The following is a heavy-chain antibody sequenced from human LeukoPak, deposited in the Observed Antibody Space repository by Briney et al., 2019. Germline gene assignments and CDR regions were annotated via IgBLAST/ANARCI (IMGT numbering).Heavy chain of an antibody. Sequence: GGSLRLSCAASGFTFSTYWMSWVRQTPGKGLEWVANIKQDGSDKYYVDSVKGRFTISRDNAKNSLYLQMNSLRAEDTAVYYCARDQWWQFIAVAITSYFDSWGQGTLVTVSS. D-gene: IGHD6-19*01. CDR2: IKQDGSDK. CDR3: ARDQWWQFIAVAITSYFDS. CDR1: GFTFSTYW. J-gene: IGHJ4*02. V-gene: IGHV3-7*01.